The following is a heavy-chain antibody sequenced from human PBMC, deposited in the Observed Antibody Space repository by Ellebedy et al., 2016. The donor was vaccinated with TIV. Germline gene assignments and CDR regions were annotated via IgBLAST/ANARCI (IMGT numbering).Heavy chain of an antibody. V-gene: IGHV3-15*01. D-gene: IGHD5-18*01. Sequence: GGSLRLSCAASGFTFSNAWMNWVRQAPGKGLEWVGRIKSKTDGGAADYAAPVKGRFTISRDDSKNTLDLQMNSLKTEDTAVYFCTTVYRYNYDSVWGQGTLVTASS. J-gene: IGHJ4*02. CDR3: TTVYRYNYDSV. CDR1: GFTFSNAW. CDR2: IKSKTDGGAA.